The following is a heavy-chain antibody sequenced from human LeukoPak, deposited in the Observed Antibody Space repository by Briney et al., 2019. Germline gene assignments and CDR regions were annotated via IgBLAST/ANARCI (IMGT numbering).Heavy chain of an antibody. V-gene: IGHV1-2*02. J-gene: IGHJ3*02. CDR1: GYTFTGYY. CDR2: INPNSGGT. D-gene: IGHD3-10*01. CDR3: ATEPMVRGATAAFDI. Sequence: GASVKVSCKASGYTFTGYYMHWVRQAPGQGLEWMGWINPNSGGTNYAQKFQGRVTMTRGTSISTAYMELSRLRSDDTAVYYCATEPMVRGATAAFDIWGQGTMVTVSS.